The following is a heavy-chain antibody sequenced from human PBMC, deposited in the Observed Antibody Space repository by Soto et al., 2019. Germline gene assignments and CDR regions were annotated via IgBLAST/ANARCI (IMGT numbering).Heavy chain of an antibody. J-gene: IGHJ5*02. D-gene: IGHD5-18*01. CDR1: GYTFTSYY. V-gene: IGHV1-46*03. CDR2: INPSGGST. CDR3: ARVYPSDTRYGYVGNNWFDP. Sequence: QVQLVQSGAEVKKPGASVKVSCKASGYTFTSYYMHWVRQAPGQGLEWMGIINPSGGSTSYAQKFQGRVTMTRDTSTGTVYMGLSSLRSEDTAVYYCARVYPSDTRYGYVGNNWFDPWGQGTLVTVSS.